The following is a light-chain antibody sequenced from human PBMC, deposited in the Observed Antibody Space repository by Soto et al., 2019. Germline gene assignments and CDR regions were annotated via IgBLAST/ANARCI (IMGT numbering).Light chain of an antibody. V-gene: IGKV3-15*01. CDR3: QQYDNWPPWT. CDR1: QSVSSN. Sequence: VMTQSPATLSVSLGERATLSCRASQSVSSNLAWYQQKPGQAPRLLIYGASTRATSIPARFSGSGSGTEFTLTISSLQSEDCAVYYCQQYDNWPPWTFGQGTKLEI. J-gene: IGKJ1*01. CDR2: GAS.